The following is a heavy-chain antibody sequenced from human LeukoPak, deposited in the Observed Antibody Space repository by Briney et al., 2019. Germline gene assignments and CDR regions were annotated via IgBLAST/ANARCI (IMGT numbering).Heavy chain of an antibody. CDR3: ARVGRYSSSSFLDY. D-gene: IGHD6-6*01. CDR2: ISGSGGST. Sequence: GGSLRLSCAASGFTFSSYAMSWVRQAPGKGLEWVSAISGSGGSTYYADSVKGRFTISRDNSKNTLYLQMNSLRAEDTAVYYCARVGRYSSSSFLDYWGQGTLVTVSS. J-gene: IGHJ4*02. V-gene: IGHV3-23*01. CDR1: GFTFSSYA.